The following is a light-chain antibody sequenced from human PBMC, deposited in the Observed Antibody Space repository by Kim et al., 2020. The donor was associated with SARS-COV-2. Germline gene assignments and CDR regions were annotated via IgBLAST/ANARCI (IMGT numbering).Light chain of an antibody. J-gene: IGKJ4*01. CDR3: QQRSDWPLT. CDR2: DAS. Sequence: SSPGESATLSCRASQVIRNYLAWYQQKPGQPPRLLIYDASIRAIGIPARFSGTGSGTDFTLTISNLEPEDFAVYYCQQRSDWPLTFGGGTKVEIK. V-gene: IGKV3-11*01. CDR1: QVIRNY.